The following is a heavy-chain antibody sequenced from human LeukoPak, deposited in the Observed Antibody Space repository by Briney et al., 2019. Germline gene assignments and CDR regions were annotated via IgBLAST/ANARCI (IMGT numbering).Heavy chain of an antibody. V-gene: IGHV3-33*01. D-gene: IGHD6-19*01. CDR3: ARDGVKAYSSGWWAEVAVTYYYYYGMDV. CDR1: GFTFSSYG. CDR2: IWYDGSNK. Sequence: GGSLRLSCAASGFTFSSYGMHWVRQAPGKGLEWVAVIWYDGSNKYYADSVKGRFTISRDNSKNTLYRQMNSLRAEDTAVYYCARDGVKAYSSGWWAEVAVTYYYYYGMDVWGQGTTVTVSS. J-gene: IGHJ6*02.